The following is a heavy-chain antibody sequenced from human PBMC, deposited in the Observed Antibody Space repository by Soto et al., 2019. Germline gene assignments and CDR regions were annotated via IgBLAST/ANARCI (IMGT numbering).Heavy chain of an antibody. CDR2: IIPIFGTA. CDR1: GGTFSSYA. J-gene: IGHJ2*01. CDR3: ARVGGSTVTTAGGFDL. D-gene: IGHD4-17*01. V-gene: IGHV1-69*01. Sequence: QVQLVQSGAEVKKPGSSVKVSCKASGGTFSSYAISWVRQAPGQGLEWMGGIIPIFGTANYAQKFQGRVTITADEPTSTAYMELSSLRSEDTAVYYCARVGGSTVTTAGGFDLWGRGTLVTVSS.